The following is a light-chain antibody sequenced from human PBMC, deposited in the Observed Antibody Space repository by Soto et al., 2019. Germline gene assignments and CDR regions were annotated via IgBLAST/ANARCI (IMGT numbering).Light chain of an antibody. CDR1: QSVSTT. CDR3: QQYKDWTTT. V-gene: IGKV3-15*01. CDR2: GAS. Sequence: VMTQSPATLSVSPGQRASLSCRASQSVSTTDAGYHQKPGHAPRLLVNGASTRATGIPARFSGSGAGTDFTLTIISLQAEDFVVYYFQQYKDWTTTFGEGTKVDI. J-gene: IGKJ4*02.